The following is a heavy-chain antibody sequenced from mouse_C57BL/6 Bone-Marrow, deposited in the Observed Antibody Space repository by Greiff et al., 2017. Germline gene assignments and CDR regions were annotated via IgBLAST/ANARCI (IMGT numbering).Heavy chain of an antibody. CDR3: ARDGSTWFAY. CDR2: ISPGSSTI. V-gene: IGHV5-17*01. Sequence: EVHLVESGGGLVKPGGSLKLSCAASGFTFSDYGMHWVRQAPEKGLEWVAYISPGSSTIYYADTVKGRFTISRDNAKNTLYLQMTSWGSEDTAMYDCARDGSTWFAYWGQGTLVTVSA. D-gene: IGHD1-1*01. CDR1: GFTFSDYG. J-gene: IGHJ3*01.